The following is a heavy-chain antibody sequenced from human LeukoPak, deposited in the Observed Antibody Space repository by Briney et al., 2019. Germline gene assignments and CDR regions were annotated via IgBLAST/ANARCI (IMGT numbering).Heavy chain of an antibody. D-gene: IGHD1-1*01. CDR3: AAGYSTGTWWFDP. CDR1: GGTFSSYA. V-gene: IGHV1-69*04. J-gene: IGHJ5*02. CDR2: IIPILGIA. Sequence: SVKVSCKASGGTFSSYAISWVRQAPGQGLEWMGRIIPILGIANYAQKFQGRVTITADKSTSTAYMELSSLRSEDTAVYYCAAGYSTGTWWFDPWGQGTLVTVSS.